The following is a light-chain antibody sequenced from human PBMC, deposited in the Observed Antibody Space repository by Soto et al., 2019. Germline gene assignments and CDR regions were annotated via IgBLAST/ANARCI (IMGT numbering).Light chain of an antibody. CDR3: CSYAGSYTVWV. V-gene: IGLV2-11*01. J-gene: IGLJ3*02. CDR1: SRDVGGYNY. CDR2: DVS. Sequence: QSALTQPRSVSGSPGQSVTISCTGTSRDVGGYNYVSWYQQHPGKAPKLMIYDVSKRPSGVPDRFSGSKSGNTASLTISGLQAEDEADYYCCSYAGSYTVWVFGGGTELTVL.